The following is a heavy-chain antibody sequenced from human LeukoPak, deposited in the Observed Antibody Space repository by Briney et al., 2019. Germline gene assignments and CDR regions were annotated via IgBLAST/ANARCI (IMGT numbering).Heavy chain of an antibody. Sequence: SETLSLTCTVSGGSISTYYWSWIRRPPGKGLEWIGYIYYSGSTNYNPSLKSRATISVDTSKNQFSLKLSSVTAADTAVYYCARGGDCSGGSCYAFDYWGQGTLVTVSS. CDR3: ARGGDCSGGSCYAFDY. D-gene: IGHD2-15*01. J-gene: IGHJ4*02. V-gene: IGHV4-59*12. CDR1: GGSISTYY. CDR2: IYYSGST.